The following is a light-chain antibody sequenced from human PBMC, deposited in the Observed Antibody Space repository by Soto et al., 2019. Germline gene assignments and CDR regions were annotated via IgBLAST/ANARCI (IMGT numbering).Light chain of an antibody. CDR2: EVS. V-gene: IGLV2-23*02. CDR3: CSYAGSRTFYV. J-gene: IGLJ1*01. Sequence: QSALTQPASVSGSPGQSITISCTGASSDVGSYNLVSWYQQHPGKAPKLMIYEVSKRPSGVSNRFSGSKSGNTASLTISGLQPEDEADYYCCSYAGSRTFYVFGTGTKLTVL. CDR1: SSDVGSYNL.